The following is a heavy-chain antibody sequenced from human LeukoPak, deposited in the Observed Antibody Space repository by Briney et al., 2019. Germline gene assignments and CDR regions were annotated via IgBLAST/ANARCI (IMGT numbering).Heavy chain of an antibody. Sequence: PGGSPRLSCAASGFTFSSSAMSWVRQAPGKGLEWVSAISNNGGYTYYADSVKGRFTISRDNSKNTLYLQMNSLRAEDTAVYYCARDSSGLQGMDVWGQGTTVTVSS. CDR1: GFTFSSSA. CDR2: ISNNGGYT. J-gene: IGHJ6*02. CDR3: ARDSSGLQGMDV. V-gene: IGHV3-23*01. D-gene: IGHD3-22*01.